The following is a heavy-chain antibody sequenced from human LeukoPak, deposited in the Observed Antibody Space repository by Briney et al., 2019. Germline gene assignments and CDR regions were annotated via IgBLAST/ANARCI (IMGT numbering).Heavy chain of an antibody. D-gene: IGHD3/OR15-3a*01. CDR3: ARDMTF. V-gene: IGHV4-4*02. CDR1: GFIFTNAW. Sequence: KTGGSLRLSCAASGFIFTNAWMTWVRQPPGKGLEWIGEIYHSGTTNYNPSLKSRVTMSVDKSKNHFSLRLSSVTAADTAVYYCARDMTFGGQGTLVTVSS. J-gene: IGHJ4*02. CDR2: IYHSGTT.